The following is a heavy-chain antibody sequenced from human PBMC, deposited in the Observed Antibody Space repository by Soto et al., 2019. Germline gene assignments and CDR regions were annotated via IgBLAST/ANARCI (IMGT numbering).Heavy chain of an antibody. CDR3: AGGFKYSYGRTFYYYGMDV. V-gene: IGHV4-34*01. D-gene: IGHD5-18*01. Sequence: TSETLSLTCAVYGGSFSGYYWSWIRQPPGKGLEWIGEINHSGSTNYNPSLKSRVTISVDTSKNQFSLKLSSVTAADTAVYYCAGGFKYSYGRTFYYYGMDVWGQGTTVTVSS. CDR2: INHSGST. J-gene: IGHJ6*02. CDR1: GGSFSGYY.